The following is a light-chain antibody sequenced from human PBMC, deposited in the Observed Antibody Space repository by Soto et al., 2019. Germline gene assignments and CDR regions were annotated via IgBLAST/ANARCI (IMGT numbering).Light chain of an antibody. J-gene: IGKJ1*01. CDR1: QSISNY. Sequence: DIQMTQSPSSLSASVGDRVTITCRASQSISNYLDWYQQKPGKAPKLLMFAASSLQSGVRSRFSGGGSGTDFTLAISSLQPEDFATYYCQQSYSTPRTFGQGTKVEIE. V-gene: IGKV1-39*01. CDR3: QQSYSTPRT. CDR2: AAS.